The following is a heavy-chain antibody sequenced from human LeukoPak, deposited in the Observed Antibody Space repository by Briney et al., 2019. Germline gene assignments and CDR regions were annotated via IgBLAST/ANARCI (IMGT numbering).Heavy chain of an antibody. V-gene: IGHV3-23*01. D-gene: IGHD2-15*01. J-gene: IGHJ4*02. CDR2: ISGSGGST. Sequence: SGGSLRLSCAASGFTFSSYAMSWVRQAPGKGLEWVSAISGSGGSTYYADSVKGRFTISRDNSKNTLYLQMNSLRAEDTAVYYCAKDRPGYCSGGSCYFDYRGQGTLVTVSS. CDR3: AKDRPGYCSGGSCYFDY. CDR1: GFTFSSYA.